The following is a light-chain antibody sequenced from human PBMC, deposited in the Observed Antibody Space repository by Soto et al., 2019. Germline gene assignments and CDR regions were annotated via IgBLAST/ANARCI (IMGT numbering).Light chain of an antibody. CDR1: QGIRRW. V-gene: IGKV1D-16*01. CDR3: QQYNSYPIT. J-gene: IGKJ5*01. CDR2: AAS. Sequence: DIHMTQSPSSLSASVGYIFTITCRASQGIRRWLAWYQKKPEKAPKSLIYAASSLQSGVPSRLRGSGYGTDLTITISSMQTEDFETYYCQQYNSYPITFGQGTRLEIK.